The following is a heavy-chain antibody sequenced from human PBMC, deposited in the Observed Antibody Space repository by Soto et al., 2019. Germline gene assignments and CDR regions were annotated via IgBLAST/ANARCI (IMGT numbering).Heavy chain of an antibody. J-gene: IGHJ6*02. CDR1: GGTFSSYA. CDR3: AIRTYCSSTSCYVGGGSYGIDV. V-gene: IGHV1-69*06. CDR2: IIPIFGTA. Sequence: QVQLVQSGAEVKKPGSSVKVSCKASGGTFSSYAISWVRQAPGQGLEWMGGIIPIFGTANYAQKFQGRVTITADKSTSTAYMELSSLRSEDTAVYYCAIRTYCSSTSCYVGGGSYGIDVWGQGTTVTVSS. D-gene: IGHD2-2*01.